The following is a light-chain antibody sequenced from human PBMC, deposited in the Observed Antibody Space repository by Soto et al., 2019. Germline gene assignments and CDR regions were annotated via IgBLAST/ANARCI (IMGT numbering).Light chain of an antibody. CDR3: RQYNSYPVS. J-gene: IGKJ4*01. CDR1: QDMSNH. V-gene: IGKV1-16*02. Sequence: DIQMTQSQSSLSVSVGDRVTITCRASQDMSNHLAWLQQKPGKAPKSLISAASSLQSGVPSKFSGSGSGTDFTLTISSLQPEDFATYYGRQYNSYPVSFGGGTKVEIK. CDR2: AAS.